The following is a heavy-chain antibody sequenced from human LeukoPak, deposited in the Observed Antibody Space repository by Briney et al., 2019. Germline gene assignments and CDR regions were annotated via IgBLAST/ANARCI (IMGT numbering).Heavy chain of an antibody. V-gene: IGHV4-30-2*01. J-gene: IGHJ4*02. Sequence: SETLSLTCTVSGGSISSGGYYWSWIRQPPGKGLEWIGYIYHSGSTYYNPSLKSRVTISVDRSKNQFSLKLSSVTAADTAVYYCARRDTSYSSPNDYWGQGTLVTVSS. CDR2: IYHSGST. D-gene: IGHD6-13*01. CDR1: GGSISSGGYY. CDR3: ARRDTSYSSPNDY.